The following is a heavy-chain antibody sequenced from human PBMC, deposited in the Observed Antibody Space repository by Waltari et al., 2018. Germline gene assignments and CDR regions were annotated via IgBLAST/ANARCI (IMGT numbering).Heavy chain of an antibody. Sequence: EVQLLESGGGLVQPGGSLRLSCAASGFTFSSYAMSWVRQAPGQGLEWVSAISGSGGSTYYADSVKGRFTISRDNSKNTLYLKMNSLRAEDTAVYYCARVPMSYSSGAAGVFDYWGQGTLVTVSS. CDR3: ARVPMSYSSGAAGVFDY. J-gene: IGHJ4*02. CDR2: ISGSGGST. D-gene: IGHD6-19*01. CDR1: GFTFSSYA. V-gene: IGHV3-23*01.